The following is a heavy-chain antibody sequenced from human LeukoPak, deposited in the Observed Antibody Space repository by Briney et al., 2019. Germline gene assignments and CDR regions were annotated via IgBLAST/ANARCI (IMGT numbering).Heavy chain of an antibody. V-gene: IGHV1-2*02. CDR2: INPNSGGT. CDR1: GYTFTGYY. CDR3: ARASSSWPAYYFDY. Sequence: ASVKVSCKASGYTFTGYYIHWVRQAPGQGLEGMGWINPNSGGTNYAQKFQGRVTMTRDTSISTAYIELSRLRSDDTAVYYCARASSSWPAYYFDYWGQGTLVTVSS. J-gene: IGHJ4*02. D-gene: IGHD6-13*01.